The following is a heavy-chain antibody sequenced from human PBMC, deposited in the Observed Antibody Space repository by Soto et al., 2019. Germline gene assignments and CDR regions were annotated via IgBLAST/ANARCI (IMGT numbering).Heavy chain of an antibody. CDR1: GYTFTSYG. CDR3: ARDQFRYFDWRVQESDYYYYYGMDV. J-gene: IGHJ6*02. CDR2: ISAYNGDR. D-gene: IGHD3-9*01. Sequence: QVQLVQSGAEVKKPGASVKVSCTASGYTFTSYGISWVRQAPGQGLEWMGWISAYNGDRNYAQKFQGRVTLTTDTSTRTAYMELRSLRSDDTAVYYCARDQFRYFDWRVQESDYYYYYGMDVWGQGTTVTVSS. V-gene: IGHV1-18*01.